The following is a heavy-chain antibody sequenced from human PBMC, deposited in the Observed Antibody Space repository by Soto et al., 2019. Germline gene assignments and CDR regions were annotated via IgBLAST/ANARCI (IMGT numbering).Heavy chain of an antibody. V-gene: IGHV1-69*01. CDR2: IIPIFGTA. CDR1: GGTFSGYA. J-gene: IGHJ4*02. D-gene: IGHD3-22*01. CDR3: ARGFLQGYYDSSGYQSDY. Sequence: QVQLVQSGAEVKKPGSSVKVSCKASGGTFSGYAISWVRQAPGQGLEWMGGIIPIFGTANYAQKFQGRVTITADESTSTAYMELSSLRSEDTAVYYCARGFLQGYYDSSGYQSDYWGQGTLVTVSS.